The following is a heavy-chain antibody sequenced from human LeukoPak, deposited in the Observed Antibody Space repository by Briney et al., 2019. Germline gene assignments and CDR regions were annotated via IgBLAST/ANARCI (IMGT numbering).Heavy chain of an antibody. CDR1: GYTFTSYG. D-gene: IGHD5-18*01. CDR3: ARLEQYGYLHYYYYYYMDV. J-gene: IGHJ6*03. Sequence: ASVKVSCEASGYTFTSYGISWVRQAPGQGLEWMGWISAYNGNTNYAQKLQGRVTMTTDTSTSTAYMELRSLRSDDTAVYYCARLEQYGYLHYYYYYYMDVWGKGTTVTVSS. CDR2: ISAYNGNT. V-gene: IGHV1-18*01.